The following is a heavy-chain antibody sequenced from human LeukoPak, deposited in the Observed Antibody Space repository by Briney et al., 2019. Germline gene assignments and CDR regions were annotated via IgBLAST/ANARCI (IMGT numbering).Heavy chain of an antibody. Sequence: GGSLRLSCAASGFTFSSYSMNWVRQAPGKGLEWVSYISSSGSTIYYADSVKGRFTISRDNAKNSLYLQMNSLRAEDTAVYYCARDHTAMGDYWGQGTLVTVSS. CDR3: ARDHTAMGDY. D-gene: IGHD5-18*01. CDR1: GFTFSSYS. CDR2: ISSSGSTI. J-gene: IGHJ4*02. V-gene: IGHV3-48*04.